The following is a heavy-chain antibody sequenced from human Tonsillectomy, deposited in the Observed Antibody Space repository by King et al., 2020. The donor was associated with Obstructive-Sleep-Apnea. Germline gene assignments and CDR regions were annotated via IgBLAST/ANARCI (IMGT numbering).Heavy chain of an antibody. V-gene: IGHV3-9*01. CDR2: ISWNSGSI. CDR1: GFTFDDYA. D-gene: IGHD3-10*01. CDR3: AKDIAAMVRGVAVDY. J-gene: IGHJ4*02. Sequence: VQLVESGGGLVQPGRSLRLSCAASGFTFDDYAMHWVRQAPGKGLEWVSGISWNSGSIGYADSVKGRFTISRDNAKNSLYLQMNSLRAEDTALYYCAKDIAAMVRGVAVDYWGQGTLVTVSS.